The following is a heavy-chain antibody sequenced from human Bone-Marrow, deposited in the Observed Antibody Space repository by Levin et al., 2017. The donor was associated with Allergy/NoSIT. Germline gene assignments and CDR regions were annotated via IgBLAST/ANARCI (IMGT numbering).Heavy chain of an antibody. J-gene: IGHJ3*02. Sequence: ASVKVSCKASGYTFTSYGISWVRQAPGQGLEWMGWISAYNGNTNYAQKLQGRVTMTTDTSTSTAYMELRSLRSDDTAVYYCAREGGRTMIVVVTNYHDAFDSWGQGTMVTVSS. CDR2: ISAYNGNT. CDR3: AREGGRTMIVVVTNYHDAFDS. D-gene: IGHD3-22*01. CDR1: GYTFTSYG. V-gene: IGHV1-18*01.